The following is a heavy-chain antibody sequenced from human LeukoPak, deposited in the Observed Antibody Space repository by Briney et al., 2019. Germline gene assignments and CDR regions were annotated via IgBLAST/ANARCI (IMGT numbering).Heavy chain of an antibody. J-gene: IGHJ6*04. Sequence: EASLILSCAASGFTFSDYYMSLIRQAPGEGLGWGSINSSSGGTIYYADSVKGRFTIARNNAKNSLYLQMNSLRAEDTAVYYCARDLRGSVGMDPDVWGKGTTVTVSS. D-gene: IGHD1-14*01. CDR1: GFTFSDYY. CDR2: NSSSGGTI. CDR3: ARDLRGSVGMDPDV. V-gene: IGHV3-11*01.